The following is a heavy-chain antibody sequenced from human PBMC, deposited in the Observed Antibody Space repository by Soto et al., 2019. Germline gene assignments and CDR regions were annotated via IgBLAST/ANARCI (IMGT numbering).Heavy chain of an antibody. CDR2: IKSKTDGGTT. V-gene: IGHV3-15*07. CDR3: TTELTGFLEWLPSYYYGMDV. D-gene: IGHD3-3*01. Sequence: GGSLRLSCAASGFTLSNAWMNWVRQAPGKGLEWVGRIKSKTDGGTTDYAAPVKGGFTISRDDSKNTLYLQMNSLKTEDTAVYYCTTELTGFLEWLPSYYYGMDVWGQGTTVTVSS. CDR1: GFTLSNAW. J-gene: IGHJ6*02.